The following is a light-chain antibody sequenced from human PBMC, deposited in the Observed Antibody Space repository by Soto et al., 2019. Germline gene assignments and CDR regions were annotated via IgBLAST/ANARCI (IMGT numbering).Light chain of an antibody. CDR2: GVS. V-gene: IGKV3D-15*01. J-gene: IGKJ1*01. Sequence: IVLTQSPATLSVSPGERATLSCRASQSVSSNLAWHQQRPGQAPRLLIYGVSSRATDIPDRFSGSGSGTDFTLTISSLQSEDFAIYYCQHYNNWPPWTFGQGTKVDIK. CDR1: QSVSSN. CDR3: QHYNNWPPWT.